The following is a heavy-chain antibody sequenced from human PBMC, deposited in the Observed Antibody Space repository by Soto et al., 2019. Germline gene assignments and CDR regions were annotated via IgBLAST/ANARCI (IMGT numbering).Heavy chain of an antibody. D-gene: IGHD6-6*01. J-gene: IGHJ4*02. CDR2: VDSGGGDT. CDR1: GFIFSSYA. V-gene: IGHV3-23*05. Sequence: GGSQRLSCAASGFIFSSYAMSWVRQAPGKGLEWVSSVDSGGGDTYYVDSVKGRFTVSRDNSKNTLYLQMNSLRAEDTAVYYCAKYSGSSSRLFDYWGQGTLVTVSS. CDR3: AKYSGSSSRLFDY.